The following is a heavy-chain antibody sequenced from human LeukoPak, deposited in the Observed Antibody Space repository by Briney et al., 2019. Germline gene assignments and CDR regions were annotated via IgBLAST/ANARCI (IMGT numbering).Heavy chain of an antibody. J-gene: IGHJ4*03. V-gene: IGHV5-51*01. D-gene: IGHD1-26*01. Sequence: ESLQISCKGSGYSSTSYWIGCVRQMPGKGREWMGSIYPGDSDTSYSPSFQGQVTISADKSISTAYLQWSSLTAADTAMYYCARLGSSGEYSEYWGARKLVTVSS. CDR2: IYPGDSDT. CDR3: ARLGSSGEYSEY. CDR1: GYSSTSYW.